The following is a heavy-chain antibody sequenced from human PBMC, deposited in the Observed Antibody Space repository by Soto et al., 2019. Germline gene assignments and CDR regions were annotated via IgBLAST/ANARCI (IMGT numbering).Heavy chain of an antibody. Sequence: SGPTLVNPTQTLTLTCTFSGFSLSTSGVGVGWIRQPPGKALEWLALIYWNDDKRYSPSLKSRLTITKDTSKNQVVLTMTNMDPVDTATYYCAHRKGYGSGSYRVFDYWGQGTLVTVSS. CDR1: GFSLSTSGVG. V-gene: IGHV2-5*01. CDR2: IYWNDDK. J-gene: IGHJ4*02. CDR3: AHRKGYGSGSYRVFDY. D-gene: IGHD3-10*01.